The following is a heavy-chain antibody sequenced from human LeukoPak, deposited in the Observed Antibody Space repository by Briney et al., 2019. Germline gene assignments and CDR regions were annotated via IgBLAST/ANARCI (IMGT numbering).Heavy chain of an antibody. J-gene: IGHJ4*02. CDR1: GYTFTGYY. D-gene: IGHD3-22*01. CDR2: INPNSGGT. Sequence: ASVKVSCKASGYTFTGYYMHWVRQAPGQGLGWMGWINPNSGGTNYAQKFQGRVTMTRDTSISTAYMELSRLRSDDTAVYYCARGDYYDSSGYPYWGQGTLVTVSS. V-gene: IGHV1-2*02. CDR3: ARGDYYDSSGYPY.